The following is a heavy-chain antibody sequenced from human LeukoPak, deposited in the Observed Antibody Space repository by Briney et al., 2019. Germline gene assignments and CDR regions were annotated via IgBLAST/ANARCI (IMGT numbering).Heavy chain of an antibody. V-gene: IGHV3-30-3*01. D-gene: IGHD3-22*01. J-gene: IGHJ4*02. CDR3: ARGYYDSSSFFDY. Sequence: GGSLRLSCAASGFTFSSYAMHWVRQAPGKGLEWVAVISYDGSNKYYADSVKGRFTISRDNSKNTLYLQMSSLRAEDTAVYYCARGYYDSSSFFDYWGQGTLVTVSS. CDR1: GFTFSSYA. CDR2: ISYDGSNK.